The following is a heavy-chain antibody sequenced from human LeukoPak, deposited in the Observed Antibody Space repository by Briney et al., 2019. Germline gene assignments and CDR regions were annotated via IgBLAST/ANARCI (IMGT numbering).Heavy chain of an antibody. CDR2: IYYSGST. CDR3: ARRGSITGTTIDY. V-gene: IGHV4-39*01. CDR1: GGSISSSSYY. D-gene: IGHD1-20*01. J-gene: IGHJ4*02. Sequence: PSETLSLTCTVSGGSISSSSYYWGWIRQPPGKGLEWIGSIYYSGSTYYNPSLKSRVTISIDTSKNQFSLKLSSVTAADTAVYYCARRGSITGTTIDYWGQGTLVTVSS.